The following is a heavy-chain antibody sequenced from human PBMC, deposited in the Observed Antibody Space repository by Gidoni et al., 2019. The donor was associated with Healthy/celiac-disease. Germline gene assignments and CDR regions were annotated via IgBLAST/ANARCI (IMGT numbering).Heavy chain of an antibody. J-gene: IGHJ4*02. V-gene: IGHV3-9*01. CDR2: ISWNSGSI. CDR3: ARTFRGVSFDY. CDR1: GFTFDDYA. Sequence: EVQLVESGGGLVQPGRSLRLSCAASGFTFDDYAMHWVRQAPGKGLEWVSGISWNSGSIGYADSVKGRFTISRDNAKNSLYLQMNSLRAEDTALYYCARTFRGVSFDYWGQGTLVTVSS. D-gene: IGHD3-10*01.